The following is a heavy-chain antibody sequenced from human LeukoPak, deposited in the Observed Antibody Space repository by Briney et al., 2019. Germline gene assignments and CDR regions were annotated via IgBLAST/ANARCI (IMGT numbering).Heavy chain of an antibody. Sequence: PGGSLRLSCAASGSTFDDYAMHWVRQAPGKGLEWVSGISWNSGSIGYADSVKGRFTISRDNAKNSLYLQMNSLRAEDTALYYCAKDDSSGYYGRFAFDIWGQGTMVTVSS. V-gene: IGHV3-9*01. D-gene: IGHD3-22*01. J-gene: IGHJ3*02. CDR2: ISWNSGSI. CDR1: GSTFDDYA. CDR3: AKDDSSGYYGRFAFDI.